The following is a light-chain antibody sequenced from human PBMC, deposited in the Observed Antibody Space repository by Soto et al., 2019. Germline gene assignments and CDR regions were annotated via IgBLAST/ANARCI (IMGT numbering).Light chain of an antibody. V-gene: IGKV1-5*03. CDR2: KAS. J-gene: IGKJ1*01. CDR3: KQYNSYWT. Sequence: DIQMTQSPSTLSASVGDRVTITCRASQSISSWLAWYQQKPGKAPNLLIYKASSLEGGVPSRFSGSGSGTEFTLTISSLQPDDFATYYCKQYNSYWTCGQGTKGDIK. CDR1: QSISSW.